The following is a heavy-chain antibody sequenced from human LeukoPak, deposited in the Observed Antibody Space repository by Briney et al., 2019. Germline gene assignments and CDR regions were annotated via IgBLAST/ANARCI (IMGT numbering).Heavy chain of an antibody. V-gene: IGHV3-23*01. CDR2: ISGSSSHT. J-gene: IGHJ4*02. CDR1: GFTFSIYA. CDR3: AKEHDYSNAAPEWGFDS. Sequence: GGSLRLSCAASGFTFSIYAMSWVRQAPGKGLEWVSGISGSSSHTMDADSVRGRFTISRDNTRNTLYLHMNSLRAEDTALYYCAKEHDYSNAAPEWGFDSWGQGTLVAVSS. D-gene: IGHD3-16*01.